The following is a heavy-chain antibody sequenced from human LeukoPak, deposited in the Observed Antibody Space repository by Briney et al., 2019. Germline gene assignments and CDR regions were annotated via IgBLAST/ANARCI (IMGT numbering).Heavy chain of an antibody. V-gene: IGHV4-34*01. CDR3: ARRRYSSGYYYFDY. CDR1: GGSFSGYY. J-gene: IGHJ4*02. Sequence: PSETLSLTCAVYGGSFSGYYWSWIRQPPGKGLEWIGEINQSGSTNYNPSLKSRVTISVDTSKNQFSLKLSSVTAADTAVYYCARRRYSSGYYYFDYWGQGTLVTVSS. CDR2: INQSGST. D-gene: IGHD6-19*01.